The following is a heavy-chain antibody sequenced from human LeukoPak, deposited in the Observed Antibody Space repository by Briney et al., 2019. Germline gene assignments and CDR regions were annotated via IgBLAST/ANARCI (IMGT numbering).Heavy chain of an antibody. D-gene: IGHD6-13*01. CDR2: ISWNSGSI. J-gene: IGHJ3*02. CDR3: ARIGIAAAAPDAFDI. V-gene: IGHV3-9*01. CDR1: GFTFDDYA. Sequence: QPGRSLRLSCAASGFTFDDYAMHWVRQAPGKGLEWVSGISWNSGSIGYADSVKGRFTISRDNSKNTLYLQMNSLRAEDTAVYYCARIGIAAAAPDAFDIWGQGTMVTVSS.